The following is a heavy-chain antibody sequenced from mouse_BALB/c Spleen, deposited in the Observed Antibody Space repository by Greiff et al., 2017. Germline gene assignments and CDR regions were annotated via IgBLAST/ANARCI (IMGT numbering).Heavy chain of an antibody. D-gene: IGHD2-3*01. CDR2: IDPANGNT. J-gene: IGHJ3*01. CDR3: ARSGDGYYDWFAY. CDR1: GFNIKDTY. Sequence: VQLQQSGAELVKPGASVKLSCTASGFNIKDTYMHWVKQRPEQGLEWIGRIDPANGNTKYDPKFQGKATITADTSSNTAYLQLSSLTSEDTAVYYCARSGDGYYDWFAYWGQGTLVTVSA. V-gene: IGHV14-3*02.